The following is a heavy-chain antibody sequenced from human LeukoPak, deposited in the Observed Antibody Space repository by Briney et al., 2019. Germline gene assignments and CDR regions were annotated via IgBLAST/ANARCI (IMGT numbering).Heavy chain of an antibody. CDR1: GYTFTGYY. CDR2: INPNSGGT. CDR3: ARAGTVEMTPLDY. J-gene: IGHJ4*02. D-gene: IGHD5-24*01. V-gene: IGHV1-2*04. Sequence: ASVKVSCKASGYTFTGYYMHWVRQAPGQGLEWMGWINPNSGGTNYAQKFQGWVTMTRDTSISTAYMELSRLRSDDTAVYYCARAGTVEMTPLDYWGQGTLVTVSS.